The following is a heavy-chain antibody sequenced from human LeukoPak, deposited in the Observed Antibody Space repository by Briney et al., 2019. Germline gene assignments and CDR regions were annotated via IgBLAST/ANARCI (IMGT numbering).Heavy chain of an antibody. Sequence: GGSLRLSCAASGFTFSSYSMNWVRQAPGKGLEWVSPISSSSSYIYYADSVKGRFTISRDNAKNSLYLQMNSLRAEDTAVYYCARGIPPGVVPAAISHFDYWGQGTLVTVSS. CDR1: GFTFSSYS. CDR2: ISSSSSYI. J-gene: IGHJ4*02. V-gene: IGHV3-21*01. CDR3: ARGIPPGVVPAAISHFDY. D-gene: IGHD2-2*01.